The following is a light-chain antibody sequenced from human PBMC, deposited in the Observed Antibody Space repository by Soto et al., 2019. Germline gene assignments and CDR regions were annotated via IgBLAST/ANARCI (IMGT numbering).Light chain of an antibody. CDR1: QSVSSSY. J-gene: IGKJ4*01. V-gene: IGKV3-20*01. CDR3: QQYGSSPPLT. CDR2: GAS. Sequence: EIVLTQSPGTLSLSPGERATLSCRASQSVSSSYLAWYQQKPGQAPRLLIYGASSRATGIPDRFSGSGSGTDFTLTISRLEPEDXXXYYCQQYGSSPPLTFGGGTKVEIK.